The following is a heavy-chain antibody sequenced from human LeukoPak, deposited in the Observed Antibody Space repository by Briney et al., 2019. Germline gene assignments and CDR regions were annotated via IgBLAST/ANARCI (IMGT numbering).Heavy chain of an antibody. CDR3: ARLSAYCGGDCYSLNWFDP. D-gene: IGHD2-21*02. J-gene: IGHJ5*02. Sequence: ASVKVSCKASGYTFTSYAMNCVRQAPGQGLEWMGWINTNTGNPTYAQGFTGRFVFSLDTSVSTAYLQISSLKAEDTAVYYCARLSAYCGGDCYSLNWFDPWGQGTLVTVSS. CDR1: GYTFTSYA. CDR2: INTNTGNP. V-gene: IGHV7-4-1*02.